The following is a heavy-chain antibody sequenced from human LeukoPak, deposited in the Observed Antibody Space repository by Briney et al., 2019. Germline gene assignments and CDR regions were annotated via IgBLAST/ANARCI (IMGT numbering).Heavy chain of an antibody. J-gene: IGHJ5*02. D-gene: IGHD3-22*01. V-gene: IGHV4-61*01. CDR1: GGSVSSGSYY. CDR2: IYYSGST. CDR3: ARELRYDSSGYYYGNWFDP. Sequence: SETLSLTCTVSGGSVSSGSYYWSWIRQPPGTGLECIGYIYYSGSTNYNPSLKSRVTISVDTSKNQFSLELSSVTAADTAVYYCARELRYDSSGYYYGNWFDPWGQGTLVTVSS.